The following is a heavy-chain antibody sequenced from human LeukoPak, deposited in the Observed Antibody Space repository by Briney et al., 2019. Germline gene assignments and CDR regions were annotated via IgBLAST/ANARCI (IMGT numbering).Heavy chain of an antibody. CDR2: ISSSGSII. CDR1: GFTFSNYE. J-gene: IGHJ6*03. CDR3: ARNLVYDFYYMDV. V-gene: IGHV3-48*03. Sequence: GGSLRLSCAASGFTFSNYEMNWVRQAPGKGLEWVSYISSSGSIIYYADSVKGRFTISRDNARNSLYLHVNSLRAEDTAVYYCARNLVYDFYYMDVWGKGTTVTISS. D-gene: IGHD1-14*01.